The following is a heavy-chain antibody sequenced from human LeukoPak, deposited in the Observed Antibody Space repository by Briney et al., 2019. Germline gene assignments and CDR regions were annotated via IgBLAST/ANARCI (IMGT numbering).Heavy chain of an antibody. D-gene: IGHD1-26*01. CDR2: INHSGST. J-gene: IGHJ3*02. CDR3: AISGNYFSRDAFDI. V-gene: IGHV4-34*01. CDR1: GGSFSGYY. Sequence: SETLSLTCAVYGGSFSGYYWSWLRQPPGKGLEWIGEINHSGSTNYNPSLKSRVTISGDTSKHHFSLELSSVTAADTAVYYCAISGNYFSRDAFDIWGQGTMVTVSS.